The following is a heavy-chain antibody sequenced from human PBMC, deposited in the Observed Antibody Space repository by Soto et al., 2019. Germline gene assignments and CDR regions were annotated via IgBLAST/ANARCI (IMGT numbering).Heavy chain of an antibody. CDR3: ARLGTYYDSSGFLY. CDR1: GFTSPHFW. Sequence: GGSLRLSCAVSGFTSPHFWMHWVRQAPGGGLEWVSRIHSDGTSIMYADSVKGRFTVSRDSAKGTVYLQLNSLKAEDTAVYFCARLGTYYDSSGFLYWGQGTLVTVSS. J-gene: IGHJ4*02. CDR2: IHSDGTSI. V-gene: IGHV3-74*03. D-gene: IGHD3-22*01.